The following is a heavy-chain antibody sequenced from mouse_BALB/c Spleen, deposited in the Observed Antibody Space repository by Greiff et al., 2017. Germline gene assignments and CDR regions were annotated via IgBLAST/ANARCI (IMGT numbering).Heavy chain of an antibody. Sequence: LQHPGSELVRPGASVKLSCKASGYTFTSYWMHWVKQRHGQGLEWIGNIYPGSGGTNYDEKFKSKGTLTVDTSSSTAYMHLSSLTSEDSAVYYCTRQGNAMDYWGQGTSVTVSS. V-gene: IGHV1S22*01. CDR1: GYTFTSYW. CDR2: IYPGSGGT. CDR3: TRQGNAMDY. J-gene: IGHJ4*01.